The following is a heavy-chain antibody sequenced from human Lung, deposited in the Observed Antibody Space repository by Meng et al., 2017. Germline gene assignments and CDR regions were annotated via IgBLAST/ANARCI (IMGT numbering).Heavy chain of an antibody. CDR2: INHSGST. CDR1: GGSFGDYY. V-gene: IGHV4-34*01. D-gene: IGHD4-11*01. J-gene: IGHJ4*02. Sequence: QLQQWAYGLLKPSGTLSISSVASGGSFGDYYGSWIRPPPGKGLEWIGEINHSGSTNYNPSLESRATISVDTSQNRLSLKLSSVTAAASAVYCCARGPTTMAHDFDYWGQGTLVTVSS. CDR3: ARGPTTMAHDFDY.